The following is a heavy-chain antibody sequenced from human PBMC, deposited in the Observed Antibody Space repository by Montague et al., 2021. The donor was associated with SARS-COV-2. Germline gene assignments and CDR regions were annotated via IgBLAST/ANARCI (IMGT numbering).Heavy chain of an antibody. V-gene: IGHV4-39*01. CDR3: ARAFIAAAGTTSFDY. D-gene: IGHD6-13*01. Sequence: SETPSLTCTVYGGSISSSSYFWGWIRQPQGKGLEWIGSIYYSGSTYYNLTLKIRVTISVDTSKNQFTLKLSSVTAADTAVYYCARAFIAAAGTTSFDYWGQGTLVTVSS. CDR1: GGSISSSSYF. J-gene: IGHJ4*02. CDR2: IYYSGST.